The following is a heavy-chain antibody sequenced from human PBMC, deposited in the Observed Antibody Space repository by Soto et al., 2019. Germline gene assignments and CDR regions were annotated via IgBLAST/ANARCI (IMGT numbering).Heavy chain of an antibody. CDR3: TRDIGGKGAY. CDR1: GFTFSSYW. D-gene: IGHD3-10*01. J-gene: IGHJ4*02. V-gene: IGHV3-74*01. CDR2: IDEYGNTI. Sequence: PXGSLSLSCATCGFTFSSYWMHWVRQVPGKGLLWVSRIDEYGNTINYADSVRGRYTISRDNARNTSYLEMNSLRAEDTALYYCTRDIGGKGAYWGPGTLVTVSS.